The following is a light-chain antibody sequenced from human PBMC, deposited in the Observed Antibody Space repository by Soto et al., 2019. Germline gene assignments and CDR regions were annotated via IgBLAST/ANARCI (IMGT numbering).Light chain of an antibody. Sequence: DIQMTQSPSSLSASVGDRVTITCQARQDITNDLNWYQQKPGKAPKLLIYEASNLETGVPSRFSGSGSGTDFTFPISSLQPEDIATYFCQQYDNVPLTFGGGTKVEIK. CDR1: QDITND. V-gene: IGKV1-33*01. CDR2: EAS. CDR3: QQYDNVPLT. J-gene: IGKJ4*01.